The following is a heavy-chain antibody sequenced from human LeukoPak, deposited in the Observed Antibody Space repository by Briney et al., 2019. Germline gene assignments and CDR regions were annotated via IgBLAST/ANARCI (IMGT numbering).Heavy chain of an antibody. V-gene: IGHV3-48*01. CDR1: GFTFSNYG. J-gene: IGHJ4*02. Sequence: GGSLRLSCAGSGFTFSNYGMDWVRQAPGKGLEWISYISSSSSSIDYADSVKGRFTISRDNAKNSVFLQMNSLRVEDTAVYYCARGGAARPDYWGQETLVTVSS. CDR2: ISSSSSSI. CDR3: ARGGAARPDY. D-gene: IGHD6-6*01.